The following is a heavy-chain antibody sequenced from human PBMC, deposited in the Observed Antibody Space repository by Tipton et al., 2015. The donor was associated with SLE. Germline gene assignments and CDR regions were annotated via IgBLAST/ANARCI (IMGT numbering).Heavy chain of an antibody. CDR3: ARDHHDYWSGYYPY. CDR2: INSDGSIA. V-gene: IGHV3-74*01. J-gene: IGHJ4*01. D-gene: IGHD3-3*01. Sequence: SLRLSCAASGFTFSSSWMHWVRQVPGKGLVWVSRINSDGSIANYADSVKGRFTISRDNAKNTLYLQMNSLRAEDTAVYYCARDHHDYWSGYYPYWGHGTLVTVSS. CDR1: GFTFSSSW.